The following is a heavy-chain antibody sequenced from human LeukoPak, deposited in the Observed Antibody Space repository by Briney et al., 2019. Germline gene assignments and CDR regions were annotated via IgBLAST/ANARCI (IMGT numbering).Heavy chain of an antibody. CDR1: GFSLSTSGVG. D-gene: IGHD6-13*01. Sequence: SGPTLVKPTQTLTLTCTFSGFSLSTSGVGVGWIRQPPGKALEWLTLIFWDDDKRYSPSLKSRLTITKDTSKNQVVLTMTNMDPVGTATYYCGHSRQLACFDYWGQGTLVTVSS. V-gene: IGHV2-5*02. CDR2: IFWDDDK. J-gene: IGHJ4*02. CDR3: GHSRQLACFDY.